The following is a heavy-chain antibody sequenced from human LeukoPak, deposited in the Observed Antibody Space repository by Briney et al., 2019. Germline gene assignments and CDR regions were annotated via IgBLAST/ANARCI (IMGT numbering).Heavy chain of an antibody. Sequence: GESLQISCQGSGYSFTSYWIGWVRQMPGKGLEWMGIIYPGHSDTRYSPSFQGQVTISADKSISTAYLQWNSLKASDTAMHYCARHPDYWGQGTLLTVSS. J-gene: IGHJ4*02. CDR3: ARHPDY. V-gene: IGHV5-51*01. CDR2: IYPGHSDT. CDR1: GYSFTSYW.